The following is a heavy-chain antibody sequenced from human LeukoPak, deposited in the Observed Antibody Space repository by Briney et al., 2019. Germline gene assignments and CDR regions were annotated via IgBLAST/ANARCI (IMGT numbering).Heavy chain of an antibody. CDR1: GGSISSSTYY. D-gene: IGHD6-13*01. CDR2: IYYSGST. Sequence: PSETLSLTCTVSGGSISSSTYYWCWIRQPPGKGLEWIGSIYYSGSTYYNPSLKSRVTISVDTSKNQFSLKLSSVTAADTAVYYCARALRRQQRWFDPWGQGTLVTVSS. V-gene: IGHV4-39*07. CDR3: ARALRRQQRWFDP. J-gene: IGHJ5*02.